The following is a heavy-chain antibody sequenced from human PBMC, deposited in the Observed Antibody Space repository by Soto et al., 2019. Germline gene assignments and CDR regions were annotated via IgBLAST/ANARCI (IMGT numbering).Heavy chain of an antibody. CDR1: GLTFSIYA. CDR2: ISGGGHTT. CDR3: AKGRLGGSYYDYFQH. Sequence: GSLRLSCAASGLTFSIYAITWVRQAPGRGLEWVSAISGGGHTTYYADSVKGRFTVSRDDSKNTVFLQMNSLRAEDTAMYFCAKGRLGGSYYDYFQHRGQGTPVTVSS. V-gene: IGHV3-23*01. D-gene: IGHD1-26*01. J-gene: IGHJ1*01.